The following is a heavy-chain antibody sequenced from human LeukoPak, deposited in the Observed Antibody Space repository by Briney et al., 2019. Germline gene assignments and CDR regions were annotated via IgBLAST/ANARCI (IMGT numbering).Heavy chain of an antibody. V-gene: IGHV3-66*01. Sequence: PGGSLRLSCVASGFTVSRNYMNWVRQAPGKGLEWVSIIYSGGRTYYADSVKGRFTISRDNSKNTLYLQMNSLRVEDTAVYYCARGLFLSGYLDAFDIWGQGTVVTVSS. CDR3: ARGLFLSGYLDAFDI. CDR1: GFTVSRNY. D-gene: IGHD3-22*01. CDR2: IYSGGRT. J-gene: IGHJ3*02.